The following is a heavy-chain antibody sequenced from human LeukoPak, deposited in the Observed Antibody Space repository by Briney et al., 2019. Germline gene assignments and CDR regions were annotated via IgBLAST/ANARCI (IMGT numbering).Heavy chain of an antibody. CDR3: ARPEDSGSFDAFDI. Sequence: PSETLSLTCAVYGGSFSGYYWSWIRQPPGKGLEWIGEINHSGSTNYNPSLKSRVTISVDTSKNQFSLKLSSVTAADTAVYYCARPEDSGSFDAFDIWGQGTMVTVSS. CDR2: INHSGST. V-gene: IGHV4-34*01. CDR1: GGSFSGYY. J-gene: IGHJ3*02. D-gene: IGHD1-26*01.